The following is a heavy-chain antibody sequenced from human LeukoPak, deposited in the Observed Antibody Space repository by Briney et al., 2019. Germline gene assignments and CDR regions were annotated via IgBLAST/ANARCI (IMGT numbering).Heavy chain of an antibody. V-gene: IGHV3-7*01. CDR2: IKHDESEK. CDR1: GFSFNSDW. D-gene: IGHD3-16*01. Sequence: GGSLRLSCAASGFSFNSDWMDWVRQAPGKGLEWVANIKHDESEKNYLDSVKGRFTISRDNAQNSLYLQMNGLKVEDTAVYYCTRRLDDWGQGTLVTVSS. J-gene: IGHJ4*02. CDR3: TRRLDD.